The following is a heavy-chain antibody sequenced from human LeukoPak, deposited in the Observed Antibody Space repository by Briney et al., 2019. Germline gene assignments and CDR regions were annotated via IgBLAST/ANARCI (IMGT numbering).Heavy chain of an antibody. CDR1: GGSINSYC. CDR3: ARGKLREYSSSSVTSQPRYYFDY. CDR2: ICTSGST. Sequence: SETLSLTCIVSGGSINSYCWTWIRQPAGKGLEWIGRICTSGSTSYNPSLKSRVTMSVDASKNQVSLKLTSVTAADTAVYYCARGKLREYSSSSVTSQPRYYFDYWGQGTLVTVSS. J-gene: IGHJ4*02. D-gene: IGHD6-6*01. V-gene: IGHV4-4*07.